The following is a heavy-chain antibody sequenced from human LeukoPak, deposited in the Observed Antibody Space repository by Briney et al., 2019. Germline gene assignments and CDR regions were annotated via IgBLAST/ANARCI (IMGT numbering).Heavy chain of an antibody. CDR3: AKERRRDYGDFRTTPGDY. Sequence: GGSLRLSCAASGFTFSSYNMNWVRQAPGKGLEWVSAISGSGGSTYYADSVKGRFTISRDNSKNTLYLQMNSLRAEDTAVYYCAKERRRDYGDFRTTPGDYWGQGTLVTVSS. V-gene: IGHV3-23*01. CDR2: ISGSGGST. D-gene: IGHD4-17*01. J-gene: IGHJ4*02. CDR1: GFTFSSYN.